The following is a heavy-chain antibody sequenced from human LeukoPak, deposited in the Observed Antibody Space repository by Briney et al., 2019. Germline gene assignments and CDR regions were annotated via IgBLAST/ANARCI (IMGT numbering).Heavy chain of an antibody. V-gene: IGHV3-30*18. J-gene: IGHJ3*02. D-gene: IGHD3-10*01. Sequence: GGSLRHSCAASGFTFSSYGMHWVRQAPGKGLEWVAVISYDGSNKYYADSVKGRFTISRDNSKNTLYLQMNSLRAEETAVYYCAKDIDAPLWGGAFYIWGQGTMVTVSS. CDR2: ISYDGSNK. CDR1: GFTFSSYG. CDR3: AKDIDAPLWGGAFYI.